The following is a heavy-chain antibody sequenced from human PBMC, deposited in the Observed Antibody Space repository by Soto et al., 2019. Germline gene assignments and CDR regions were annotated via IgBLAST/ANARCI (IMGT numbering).Heavy chain of an antibody. D-gene: IGHD1-26*01. CDR3: ARINSGSFNFDY. J-gene: IGHJ4*02. CDR2: IDWDDDK. CDR1: GFSLSTSGMR. V-gene: IGHV2-70*04. Sequence: SGPTLVNPTQTLTLTCTFSGFSLSTSGMRVSWIRQPPGKALEWLARIDWDDDKFYSTSLKTRLTISKDTSKNQVVLTMTNMDPVDTATYYCARINSGSFNFDYWGQGTLVTVSS.